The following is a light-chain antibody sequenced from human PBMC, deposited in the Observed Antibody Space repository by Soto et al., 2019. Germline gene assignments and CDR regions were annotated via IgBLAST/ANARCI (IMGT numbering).Light chain of an antibody. V-gene: IGKV3-20*01. J-gene: IGKJ1*01. CDR3: HQYGYLGT. CDR1: QSVSSN. Sequence: EIVLTQSPGTLSLSPGERATLSCRASQSVSSNLAWYQQKPGQAPRLFIYGASTRATGIPARFSGSGSGTEFTLTISRLEPEDFAVYYCHQYGYLGTFGQGTKVDIK. CDR2: GAS.